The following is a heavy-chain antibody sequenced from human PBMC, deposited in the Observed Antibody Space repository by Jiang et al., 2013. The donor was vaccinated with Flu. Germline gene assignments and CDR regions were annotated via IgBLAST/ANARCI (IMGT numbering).Heavy chain of an antibody. Sequence: LVESGGGLVKPGGSLRLSCAASGFTFSSYSMNWVRQAPGKGLEWVSSISSSSSYIYYADSVKGRFTISRDNAKNSLYLQMNSLRAEDTAVYYCARDNRRDMVRGVNHYYYYMDVWGKGTTVTVSS. V-gene: IGHV3-21*01. J-gene: IGHJ6*03. CDR3: ARDNRRDMVRGVNHYYYYMDV. CDR1: GFTFSSYS. CDR2: ISSSSSYI. D-gene: IGHD3-10*01.